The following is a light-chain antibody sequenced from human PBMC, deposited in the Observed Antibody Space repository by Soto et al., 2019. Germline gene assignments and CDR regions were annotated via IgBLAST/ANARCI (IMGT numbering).Light chain of an antibody. V-gene: IGKV3-15*01. CDR1: QSVSTK. CDR2: GAS. J-gene: IGKJ5*01. Sequence: EILMTQSPATLSVSPGETATLSGRASQSVSTKLDWYQQKPGQAPRLLINGASTRATGVPARFSGWGSGTEFTLTISSLQYEDFAVYYCQQYHNWPPITFGQGTRLEIK. CDR3: QQYHNWPPIT.